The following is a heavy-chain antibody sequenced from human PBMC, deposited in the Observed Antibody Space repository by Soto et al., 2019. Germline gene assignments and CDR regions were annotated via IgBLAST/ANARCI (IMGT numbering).Heavy chain of an antibody. CDR2: IVAGSGNT. CDR3: AEDYHYYDRSNYYSRDL. CDR1: GFTLSSSA. J-gene: IGHJ4*02. V-gene: IGHV1-58*01. Sequence: SVKVSCKASGFTLSSSAVQWVRQARGQRLEWIGWIVAGSGNTHYAQRFQERVSITRDMSTSTAYLELSSLRSEDTAVYYCAEDYHYYDRSNYYSRDLWGQGKLVTVS. D-gene: IGHD3-22*01.